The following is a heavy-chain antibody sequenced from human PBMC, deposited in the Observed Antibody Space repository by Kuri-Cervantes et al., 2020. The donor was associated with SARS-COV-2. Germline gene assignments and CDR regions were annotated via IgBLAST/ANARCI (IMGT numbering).Heavy chain of an antibody. D-gene: IGHD2-2*01. J-gene: IGHJ4*02. CDR3: AREGSCSSTSCPSDY. Sequence: SGKVSCKASGGTFSSYAISWVRQAPGQGLEWMGGIILIFGTANYAQKFQGRVTITADKSTSTSYMELSSLRSKDTAVYYCAREGSCSSTSCPSDYWGQGTLVTVSS. V-gene: IGHV1-69*06. CDR1: GGTFSSYA. CDR2: IILIFGTA.